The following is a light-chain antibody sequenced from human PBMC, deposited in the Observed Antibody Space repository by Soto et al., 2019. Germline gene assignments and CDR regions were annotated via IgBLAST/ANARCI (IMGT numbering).Light chain of an antibody. CDR2: EVS. CDR3: SSFTNTITRYA. Sequence: QSALTQPASVSGSPGQSITISCTGTSSDVGGYNYVSWFQHHPGKAPKLIIYEVSYRPSGVSNRFSGSKSGDTASLTISGPQAEDEADYYCSSFTNTITRYAFGTGTKAPS. V-gene: IGLV2-14*01. J-gene: IGLJ1*01. CDR1: SSDVGGYNY.